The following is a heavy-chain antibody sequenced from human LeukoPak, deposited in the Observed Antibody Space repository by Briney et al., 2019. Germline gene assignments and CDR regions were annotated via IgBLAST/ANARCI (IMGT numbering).Heavy chain of an antibody. CDR1: GFTFTSSA. J-gene: IGHJ6*04. CDR3: AAPDTAKSWYYYGMDV. CDR2: IVVGSGNT. Sequence: SVKVSRKASGFTFTSSAVQWVRQARGQRLEWIGWIVVGSGNTNYAQKFQERVTITRDMSTSTAYMELSSLRSEDTAVYYCAAPDTAKSWYYYGMDVWGKGTTVTVSS. D-gene: IGHD5-18*01. V-gene: IGHV1-58*01.